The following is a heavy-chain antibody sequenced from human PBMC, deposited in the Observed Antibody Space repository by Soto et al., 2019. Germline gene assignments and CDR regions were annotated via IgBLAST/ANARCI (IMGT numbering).Heavy chain of an antibody. Sequence: QPGGSLRLSCAASGFTFSSYWMHWVRQAPGKGLVWVSRLNPDGSRTSYADSVKGRFTISRDNAKNTLYLQMNSLRAEDTALYYCASVRTGYYNFDYWGQGTLVTVSS. V-gene: IGHV3-74*01. CDR1: GFTFSSYW. CDR3: ASVRTGYYNFDY. J-gene: IGHJ4*02. D-gene: IGHD3-9*01. CDR2: LNPDGSRT.